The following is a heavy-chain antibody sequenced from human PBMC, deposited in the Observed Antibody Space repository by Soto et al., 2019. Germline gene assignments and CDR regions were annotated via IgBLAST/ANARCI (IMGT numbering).Heavy chain of an antibody. J-gene: IGHJ4*02. CDR1: GGSISSGGYS. CDR3: ARGPHLGY. V-gene: IGHV4-30-2*01. CDR2: IYHSRST. Sequence: SETLSLTCAVSGGSISSGGYSWSWIRQPPGKGLECIGYIYHSRSTYYNPSLKSRVTISVDRSKNQFSLKLSSVTAADTAVYYCARGPHLGYWGQGTLVTVSS.